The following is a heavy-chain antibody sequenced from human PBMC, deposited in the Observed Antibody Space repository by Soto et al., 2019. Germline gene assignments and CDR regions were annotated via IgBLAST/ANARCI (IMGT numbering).Heavy chain of an antibody. J-gene: IGHJ3*02. D-gene: IGHD3-22*01. Sequence: SSETLSLTCAVSGGSISSGGYSWSWIRQPPGKGLEWIGYIYHSGSTYYNPSLKSRVTISVDRSKNQFSLKLSSVTAADTAVYYCARFYRYYYDSSGYNRFDAFDIWGQGTMVTVSS. CDR3: ARFYRYYYDSSGYNRFDAFDI. CDR2: IYHSGST. CDR1: GGSISSGGYS. V-gene: IGHV4-30-2*01.